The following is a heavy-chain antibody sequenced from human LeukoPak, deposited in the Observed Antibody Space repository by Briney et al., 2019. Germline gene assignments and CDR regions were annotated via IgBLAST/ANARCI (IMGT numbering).Heavy chain of an antibody. J-gene: IGHJ6*03. CDR2: IYSGGST. CDR1: GFTVSSNY. Sequence: PGGSLRLSCAASGFTVSSNYMSWVRQAPGKGLEWVSVIYSGGSTYYADSVKGRFTISRDNSKNTLYLQMNSLRAEDTAVYYCAREIVAAGTYYYYYMDVWGKGTTVTVSS. CDR3: AREIVAAGTYYYYYMDV. D-gene: IGHD6-13*01. V-gene: IGHV3-66*02.